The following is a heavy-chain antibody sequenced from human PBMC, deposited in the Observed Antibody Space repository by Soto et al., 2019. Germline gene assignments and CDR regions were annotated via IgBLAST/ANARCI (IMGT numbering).Heavy chain of an antibody. CDR2: ISWDGGST. Sequence: GGSLRLPCAASGFTFDDYTMHWVRQAPGKGLEWVSLISWDGGSTYYADSVKGRFTISRDNSKNSLYLQMNSLRTEDTALYYCAKDDTTAYYYYGMDVWGQGTTVTVSS. CDR1: GFTFDDYT. CDR3: AKDDTTAYYYYGMDV. D-gene: IGHD1-1*01. V-gene: IGHV3-43*01. J-gene: IGHJ6*02.